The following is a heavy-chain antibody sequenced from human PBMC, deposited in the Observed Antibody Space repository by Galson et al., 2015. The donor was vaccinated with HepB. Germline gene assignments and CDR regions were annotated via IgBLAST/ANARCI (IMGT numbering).Heavy chain of an antibody. J-gene: IGHJ4*02. CDR1: GDSVSNNNVG. Sequence: CAISGDSVSNNNVGWNWIRQSPSRGLEWLGRTYYRSKFYNDYAESVKSRITINPDTSKNQISLQLNSVTAADTAVYYCARQYCTKGSCDQLDYWGQGTLVTISS. CDR2: TYYRSKFYN. CDR3: ARQYCTKGSCDQLDY. D-gene: IGHD2-8*01. V-gene: IGHV6-1*01.